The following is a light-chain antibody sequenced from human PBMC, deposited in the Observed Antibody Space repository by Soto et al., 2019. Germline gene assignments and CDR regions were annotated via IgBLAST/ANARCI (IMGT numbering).Light chain of an antibody. V-gene: IGLV2-8*01. CDR3: SSYAGSNNYVV. CDR2: EVT. CDR1: RNDVGGYNF. Sequence: QSVLTQPPSASGSPGQSVTISCTGTRNDVGGYNFVSWYQQHPGKAPKLLIYEVTQRPSGVPDRFSASKSGNTASLTVSGLQAEDEADYYCSSYAGSNNYVVFGGGTKLTVL. J-gene: IGLJ2*01.